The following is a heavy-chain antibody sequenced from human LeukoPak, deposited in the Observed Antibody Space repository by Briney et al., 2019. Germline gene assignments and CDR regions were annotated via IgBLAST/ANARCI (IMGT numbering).Heavy chain of an antibody. V-gene: IGHV4-34*01. J-gene: IGHJ4*02. D-gene: IGHD3-3*01. CDR3: ARFWSGLDY. Sequence: SETLSLTCAVYGGSFSGYYWSWIRQPPGKGMEWIGEINHSGSTNYNPSLKRRVTISVDTSKNQFSLKLSSVTAADTAVYYCARFWSGLDYWGQGTLVTVSS. CDR2: INHSGST. CDR1: GGSFSGYY.